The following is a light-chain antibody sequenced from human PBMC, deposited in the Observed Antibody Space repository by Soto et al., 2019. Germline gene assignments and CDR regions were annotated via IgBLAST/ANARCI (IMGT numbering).Light chain of an antibody. J-gene: IGKJ1*01. CDR1: QSLSSNS. Sequence: EIVLTHSPATLSLSRWERATLSCRASQSLSSNSLAWYQQKRGQAPRLLIHGASSRATGSPGRFSGSGSGTDFTLTISRMGPEDSAVYYCHQYGIVPWTIGQGTKVDIK. CDR2: GAS. CDR3: HQYGIVPWT. V-gene: IGKV3-20*01.